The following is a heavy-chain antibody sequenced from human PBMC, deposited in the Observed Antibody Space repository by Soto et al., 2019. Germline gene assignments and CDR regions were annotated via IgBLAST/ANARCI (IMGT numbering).Heavy chain of an antibody. CDR3: ARPPTANLDAFEI. Sequence: SETLSLTFTVSGGSISSSNSYWGWIRQPPGKGLEWIGSIYYSVSTFYNPSLKSRVTIPVYTSKHQFSLKLHSVTAADTAVYYCARPPTANLDAFEIWGQGTLVTVSS. V-gene: IGHV4-39*01. D-gene: IGHD2-8*01. J-gene: IGHJ3*02. CDR2: IYYSVST. CDR1: GGSISSSNSY.